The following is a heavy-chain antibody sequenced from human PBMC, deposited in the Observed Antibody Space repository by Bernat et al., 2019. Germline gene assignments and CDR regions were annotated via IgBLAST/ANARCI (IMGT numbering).Heavy chain of an antibody. CDR2: IYYSGST. J-gene: IGHJ3*02. CDR3: AGYPRGPIDAFDI. CDR1: GGSINSGGYY. V-gene: IGHV4-31*01. Sequence: QVQLQESGPGLVKPSQTLSLTCTVSGGSINSGGYYWSWIRQHPGKGLEWIGYIYYSGSTYYNPSLKSLVTISVDTSKNQFSLKLSSVTAADTAVYYCAGYPRGPIDAFDIWGQGTMVTVSS. D-gene: IGHD2-15*01.